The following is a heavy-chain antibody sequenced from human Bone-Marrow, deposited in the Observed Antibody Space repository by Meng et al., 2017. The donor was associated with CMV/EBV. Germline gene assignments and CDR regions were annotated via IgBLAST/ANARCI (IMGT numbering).Heavy chain of an antibody. V-gene: IGHV4-39*07. CDR1: GGSISSSSYY. J-gene: IGHJ5*02. CDR3: ARRGYCTNISCPDWFDP. CDR2: IYYSGST. Sequence: SETLSLTCTVSGGSISSSSYYWGWIRQPPGRGLEWIGSIYYSGSTYYNPSLKSRVIMSVDTSKNQFSLKVTSVTAADTAVYYCARRGYCTNISCPDWFDPWGQGPRVTVSS. D-gene: IGHD2-2*01.